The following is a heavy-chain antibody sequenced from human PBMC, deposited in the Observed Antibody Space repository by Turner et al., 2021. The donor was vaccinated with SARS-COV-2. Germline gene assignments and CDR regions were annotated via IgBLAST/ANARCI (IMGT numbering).Heavy chain of an antibody. CDR3: ATYSYGSL. J-gene: IGHJ4*02. Sequence: QVQLVQSGAEVTKPGASVKASCKASGYTFTDYYIHWVRQAPGQGLEWMGRMNPKSGGTNYAQKFKGRVTMTRDTSISTAHMELSRLRSDDAAVYYCATYSYGSLWGQGTLVTVSS. D-gene: IGHD5-18*01. V-gene: IGHV1-2*02. CDR2: MNPKSGGT. CDR1: GYTFTDYY.